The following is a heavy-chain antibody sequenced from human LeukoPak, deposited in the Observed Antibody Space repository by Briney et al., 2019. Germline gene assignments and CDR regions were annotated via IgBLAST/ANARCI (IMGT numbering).Heavy chain of an antibody. CDR1: GFNFDNFA. D-gene: IGHD5-24*01. Sequence: QSGGSLRLSCVVSGFNFDNFAMHWVRQPLGKGLERVAVISHDGRTKYYADSMKGRITISRDNSKNTLFLQMSNLRSEDTAVYFCARPSPPGDGYNPPDHWGQGTLVTVSS. CDR2: ISHDGRTK. J-gene: IGHJ4*02. V-gene: IGHV3-30*04. CDR3: ARPSPPGDGYNPPDH.